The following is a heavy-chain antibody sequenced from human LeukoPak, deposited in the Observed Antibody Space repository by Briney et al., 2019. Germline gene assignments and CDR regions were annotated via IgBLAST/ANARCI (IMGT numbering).Heavy chain of an antibody. D-gene: IGHD5-18*01. J-gene: IGHJ4*02. V-gene: IGHV3-7*03. Sequence: GGSLRLSCAASGFTFSSYAMNWVRQAPGKGLEWVANIKQDGSEKYYVDSVKGRFTITRDNAKNSLYLQMNSLRAEDTALYYCARFLGYSYGYGGFDYWGQGTLVTVSS. CDR3: ARFLGYSYGYGGFDY. CDR2: IKQDGSEK. CDR1: GFTFSSYA.